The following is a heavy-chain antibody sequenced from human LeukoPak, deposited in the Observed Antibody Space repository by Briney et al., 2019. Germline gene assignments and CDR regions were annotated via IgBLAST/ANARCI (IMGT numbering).Heavy chain of an antibody. Sequence: PGESLRLSCAVSGFIVSSDYMSWLRQPPGKGLEWIGEINHSGSTNYNPSLKSRVTISVDPSKNQFSLTLSSVTAADTAVYYCARRNVLLWFVKSLDWSHPWGQGTLVTASS. CDR1: GFIVSSDY. D-gene: IGHD3-10*01. V-gene: IGHV4-34*01. J-gene: IGHJ5*02. CDR2: INHSGST. CDR3: ARRNVLLWFVKSLDWSHP.